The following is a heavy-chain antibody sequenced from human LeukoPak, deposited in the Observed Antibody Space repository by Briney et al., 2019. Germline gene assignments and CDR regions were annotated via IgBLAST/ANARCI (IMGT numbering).Heavy chain of an antibody. V-gene: IGHV4-61*02. CDR3: ARNYYDSSGSIDY. CDR2: IYTSGST. D-gene: IGHD3-22*01. J-gene: IGHJ4*02. Sequence: SETLSLTCTVSGGSISSGSYYWSWMRQPAGKGLEWIGRIYTSGSTNYNPSLKSRVTISVDTSKNQFSLKLSSVTAADTAVYYCARNYYDSSGSIDYWGQGTLVTVSS. CDR1: GGSISSGSYY.